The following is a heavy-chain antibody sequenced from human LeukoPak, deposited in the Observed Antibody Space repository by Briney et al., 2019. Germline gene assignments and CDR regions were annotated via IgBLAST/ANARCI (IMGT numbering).Heavy chain of an antibody. CDR1: GGSFSGFY. V-gene: IGHV4-34*01. J-gene: IGHJ3*02. Sequence: RASETLSLTCTVSGGSFSGFYWTWIRQPPGKGLEWIGEITHTGSTNYHPSLMSRVTISVDTSKNQFSLKLSSVTAADTTVYYCARGAPGRDDGHDIWGQGTMVTVSS. D-gene: IGHD5-24*01. CDR3: ARGAPGRDDGHDI. CDR2: ITHTGST.